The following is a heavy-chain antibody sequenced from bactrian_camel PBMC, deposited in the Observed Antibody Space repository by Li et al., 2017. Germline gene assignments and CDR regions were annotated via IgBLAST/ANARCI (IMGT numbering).Heavy chain of an antibody. CDR1: GFTASSLY. J-gene: IGHJ6*01. V-gene: IGHV3S40*01. CDR3: VRAQGPKFSDYVFVFGY. D-gene: IGHD4*01. CDR2: VKPDPGRT. Sequence: QLVESGGGLVQPGGSLRLSCETSGFTASSLYMGWVRQVPGKGLEWVSAVKPDPGRTSYADSVKGRFTISRDNVQNTVSLQMNSLKPEDTAVYYCVRAQGPKFSDYVFVFGYWGQGTQVTVS.